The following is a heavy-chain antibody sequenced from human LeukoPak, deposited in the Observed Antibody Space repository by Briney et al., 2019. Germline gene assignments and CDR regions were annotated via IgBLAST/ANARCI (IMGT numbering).Heavy chain of an antibody. J-gene: IGHJ4*02. Sequence: SETLSLTCTVSGGSVSSGSYYWSWIRQPPGKGLEWIGEIYHSGSTNYNPSLKSRVTISVDKSKNQFSLKLSSVTAADTAVYYCATLVGATAADYWGQGTLVSVSS. D-gene: IGHD1-26*01. CDR2: IYHSGST. CDR3: ATLVGATAADY. V-gene: IGHV4-39*07. CDR1: GGSVSSGSYY.